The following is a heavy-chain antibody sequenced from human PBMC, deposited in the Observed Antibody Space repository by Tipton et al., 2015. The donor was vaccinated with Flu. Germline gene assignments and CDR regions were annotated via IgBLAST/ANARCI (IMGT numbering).Heavy chain of an antibody. D-gene: IGHD6-6*01. J-gene: IGHJ6*02. CDR1: GFVFSSHI. Sequence: SLRLSCSASGFVFSSHIMYWVRQAPGKGLEWVSSISSSGTYINYMDSLKGRFTISRDNAKNSLYLQMNTLRAEDTAVYYCASSIAGPLSYYYGMGVWGQGTTVTVSS. V-gene: IGHV3-21*01. CDR2: ISSSGTYI. CDR3: ASSIAGPLSYYYGMGV.